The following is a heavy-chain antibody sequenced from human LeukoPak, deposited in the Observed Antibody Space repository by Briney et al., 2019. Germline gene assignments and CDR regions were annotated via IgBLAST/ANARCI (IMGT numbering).Heavy chain of an antibody. D-gene: IGHD6-6*01. CDR1: RGTLSSYA. J-gene: IGHJ6*02. CDR2: IIPIFGIA. V-gene: IGHV1-69*04. CDR3: AREGGNLYSSSSVAYYYGMDV. Sequence: ASVKVPRKASRGTLSSYATSGVPQAPGQGLEWMGRIIPIFGIANYAQKFQGRVTITADKSTSTAYRELSSLRSEDTAVDYCAREGGNLYSSSSVAYYYGMDVWGQGTTVTVSS.